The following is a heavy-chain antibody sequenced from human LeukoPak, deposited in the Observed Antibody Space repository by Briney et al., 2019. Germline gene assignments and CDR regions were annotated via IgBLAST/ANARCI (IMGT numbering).Heavy chain of an antibody. CDR1: GGSISSGAYY. D-gene: IGHD3-16*01. J-gene: IGHJ5*02. CDR2: IYYSGST. CDR3: ARGIWGDLSWFDP. Sequence: SGTLSLTCTVSGGSISSGAYYWSWIRQHPGKGLEWIGYIYYSGSTYYNPSLKSRVTISVDTSKNQFSLKLTSMTAADTAVYYCARGIWGDLSWFDPWGQGTLVTVSS. V-gene: IGHV4-31*03.